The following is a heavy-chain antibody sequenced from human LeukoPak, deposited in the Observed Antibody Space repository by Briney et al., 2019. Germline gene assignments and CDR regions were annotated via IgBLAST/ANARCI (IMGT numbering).Heavy chain of an antibody. Sequence: GGSLRLSCAASGFTFSNAWMSWVRQAPGKGLEWVSGITGSLGSTYYADSVKGRFTISRDNSKNTLYLQMNSLRAEDTAVYYCAKSRGGPLSWFDPWGQGTLVTVSS. J-gene: IGHJ5*02. CDR2: ITGSLGST. V-gene: IGHV3-23*01. CDR3: AKSRGGPLSWFDP. CDR1: GFTFSNAW. D-gene: IGHD3-16*01.